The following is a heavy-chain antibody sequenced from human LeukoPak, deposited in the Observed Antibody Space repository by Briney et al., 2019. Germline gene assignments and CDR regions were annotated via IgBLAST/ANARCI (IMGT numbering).Heavy chain of an antibody. CDR2: IYYSGST. Sequence: SETLSLTCTVSGASISSYYWSWIRQPPGKGLELIGYIYYSGSTNYNPSLKSRVTISVDTSKNQFSLKLSSVTAADTAVYYCARAREGALAVADHSFDYWGQGTQVTVSS. CDR3: ARAREGALAVADHSFDY. V-gene: IGHV4-59*01. J-gene: IGHJ4*02. D-gene: IGHD6-19*01. CDR1: GASISSYY.